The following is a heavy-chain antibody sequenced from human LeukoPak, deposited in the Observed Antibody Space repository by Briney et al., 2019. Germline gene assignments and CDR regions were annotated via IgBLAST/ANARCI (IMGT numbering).Heavy chain of an antibody. V-gene: IGHV3-23*01. Sequence: GGSLRPSCAASGFTFSNFAMSWVRQAPGKGLEWDSAISGTGGNTFYTDSVTGRFTISRDNSKNTLYVQMNSLRAEDTAVYYCAKTGGYYDTSDLYRPDVFDIWGQGTVVTVSS. CDR1: GFTFSNFA. D-gene: IGHD3-22*01. CDR2: ISGTGGNT. CDR3: AKTGGYYDTSDLYRPDVFDI. J-gene: IGHJ3*02.